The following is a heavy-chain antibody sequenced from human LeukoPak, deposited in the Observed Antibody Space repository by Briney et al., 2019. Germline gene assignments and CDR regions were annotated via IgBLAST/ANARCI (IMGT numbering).Heavy chain of an antibody. J-gene: IGHJ4*02. D-gene: IGHD3-10*01. CDR3: AGDASYYGSGNYF. V-gene: IGHV3-23*01. CDR1: GFSFVSHP. Sequence: GGSLRLSCEASGFSFVSHPMNWVRQAPGKGLEWVSTISGSGGSTYYADSVKGRFTISRDNSKNTLYLQTNSLRAEDTAVYYCAGDASYYGSGNYFWGQGTLVTVSS. CDR2: ISGSGGST.